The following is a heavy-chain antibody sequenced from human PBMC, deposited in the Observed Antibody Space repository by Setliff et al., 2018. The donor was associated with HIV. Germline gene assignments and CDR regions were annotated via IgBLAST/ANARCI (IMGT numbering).Heavy chain of an antibody. D-gene: IGHD3-22*01. CDR1: GYSISSGYY. CDR2: IYQSGST. V-gene: IGHV4-38-2*02. Sequence: KPSETLSLTCAVSGYSISSGYYWGWIRQPPGKGLEWIGCIYQSGSTNYNPSLKSRVTISVDTSKNQFSLKLSSVTAADTAVYYCARDSGYYDSSGYYSYSHYFDYWGQGTLVTVSS. J-gene: IGHJ4*02. CDR3: ARDSGYYDSSGYYSYSHYFDY.